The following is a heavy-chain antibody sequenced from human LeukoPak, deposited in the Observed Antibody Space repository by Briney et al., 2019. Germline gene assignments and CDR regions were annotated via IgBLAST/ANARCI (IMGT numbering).Heavy chain of an antibody. Sequence: SVKVSCKASGGTFSSYAISWVRQAPGQGLEWMGGIIPIFGTANYAQKFQGRVTITADESTSTADMELSSLRPEDTAVYYCASANGDYVDYYYYGMDVWGQGTTVTVSS. J-gene: IGHJ6*02. CDR3: ASANGDYVDYYYYGMDV. CDR1: GGTFSSYA. D-gene: IGHD4-17*01. CDR2: IIPIFGTA. V-gene: IGHV1-69*13.